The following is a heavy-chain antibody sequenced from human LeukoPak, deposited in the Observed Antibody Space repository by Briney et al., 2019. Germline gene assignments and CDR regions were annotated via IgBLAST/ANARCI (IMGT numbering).Heavy chain of an antibody. CDR1: GYSFTSHY. J-gene: IGHJ4*02. CDR2: INPSGSST. V-gene: IGHV1-46*01. Sequence: ASVKVSCKASGYSFTSHYMHWVRQAPGQGLEWLGLINPSGSSTLYAQKFQGRVTMTRDMSTTTDYMELSSLRSEDTAVYYCARDTVTMIRGGHTDIDYWGQGALVTVSS. D-gene: IGHD3-10*01. CDR3: ARDTVTMIRGGHTDIDY.